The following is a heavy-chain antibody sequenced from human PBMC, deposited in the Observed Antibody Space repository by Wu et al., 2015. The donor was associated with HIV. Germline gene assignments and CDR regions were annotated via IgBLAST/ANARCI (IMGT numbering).Heavy chain of an antibody. J-gene: IGHJ6*03. D-gene: IGHD3-3*01. Sequence: QVQLVQSGAEVKKPGASVKVSCKASGYTFISYDINWVRQATGQGLEWMGWMNPNSGNTGYAQKFQGRVTITRNTSISTAYMELSSLRSEDTAVYYCARVLEGHRAYYDIWSGDSKIYYYYYMDVWGKGTTVTASS. CDR3: ARVLEGHRAYYDIWSGDSKIYYYYYMDV. CDR2: MNPNSGNT. CDR1: GYTFISYD. V-gene: IGHV1-8*03.